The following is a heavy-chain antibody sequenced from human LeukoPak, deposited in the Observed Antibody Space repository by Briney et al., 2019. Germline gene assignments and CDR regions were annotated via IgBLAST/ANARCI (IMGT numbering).Heavy chain of an antibody. J-gene: IGHJ3*02. CDR3: ARETPPFMAYCGGDCLVDAFDI. D-gene: IGHD2-21*02. V-gene: IGHV3-48*01. CDR1: GFTFSSYE. CDR2: ISSSSSTI. Sequence: PGGSLRLSCAASGFTFSSYEMNWVRQAPGKGLEWVSYISSSSSTIYYADSVKGRFTISRDNAKNSLYLQMNSLRAEDTAVYYCARETPPFMAYCGGDCLVDAFDIWGQGTMVTVSS.